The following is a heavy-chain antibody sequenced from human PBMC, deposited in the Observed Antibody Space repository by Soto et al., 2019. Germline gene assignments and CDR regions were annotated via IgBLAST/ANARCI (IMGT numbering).Heavy chain of an antibody. CDR2: IDPSDSYT. CDR3: ARLSLAARRQGTTETYGMVV. J-gene: IGHJ6*02. D-gene: IGHD6-6*01. CDR1: GYSFTSYW. V-gene: IGHV5-10-1*01. Sequence: PGESLKISCKGSGYSFTSYWISWVRQMPGKGLEWMGRIDPSDSYTNYSPSFQGHVTISADKSISTAYLQWSSLKASDTAMYYCARLSLAARRQGTTETYGMVVWGQGTRVTFSS.